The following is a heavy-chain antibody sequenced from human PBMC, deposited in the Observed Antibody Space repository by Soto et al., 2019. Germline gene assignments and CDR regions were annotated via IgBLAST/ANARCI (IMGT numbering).Heavy chain of an antibody. CDR1: GGSISSGGYY. V-gene: IGHV4-31*03. CDR2: IYYSGST. CDR3: ASGTTVTTSCFDY. Sequence: SETLSLTCTVSGGSISSGGYYWSWIRQHPGKGLEWIGYIYYSGSTYYNPSLKSRVTISVDTSKNQFSLKLSSVTAADTAVYYCASGTTVTTSCFDYWGQGTLVTVSS. D-gene: IGHD4-17*01. J-gene: IGHJ4*02.